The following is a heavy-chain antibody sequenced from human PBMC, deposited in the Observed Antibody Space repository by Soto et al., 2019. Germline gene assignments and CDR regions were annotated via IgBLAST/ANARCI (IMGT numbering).Heavy chain of an antibody. CDR1: GFTFSSYW. Sequence: EVQLVESGGGLVQPGGSLRLSCAASGFTFSSYWMSWVRQAPGKGLEWMANIKQDGSEKYYVDSVKGRFTISRDNAKNSLYLQMNSLRAEDTAVYYWARDQRDYYGSGSSLWGQGTLVTVSS. J-gene: IGHJ4*02. D-gene: IGHD3-10*01. CDR2: IKQDGSEK. V-gene: IGHV3-7*04. CDR3: ARDQRDYYGSGSSL.